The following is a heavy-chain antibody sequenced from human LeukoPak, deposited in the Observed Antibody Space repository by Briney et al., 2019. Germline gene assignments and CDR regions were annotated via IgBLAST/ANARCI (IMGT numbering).Heavy chain of an antibody. D-gene: IGHD2-15*01. J-gene: IGHJ4*02. Sequence: GESLKISCKGSGYSFATYFIGWVRQVPGKGLEWKGMIYPGDADTRYSPSFQGQVTISADKSISTAYLQWSSLKASDTAIYFCARLGLMRYCSGGNCHPDYWGQGTLVTVSS. CDR1: GYSFATYF. CDR3: ARLGLMRYCSGGNCHPDY. CDR2: IYPGDADT. V-gene: IGHV5-51*01.